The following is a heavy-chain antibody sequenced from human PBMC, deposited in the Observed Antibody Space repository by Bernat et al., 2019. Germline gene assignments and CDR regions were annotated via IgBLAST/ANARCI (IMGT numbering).Heavy chain of an antibody. Sequence: QVQLVQSGAEVKKPGSSVKVSCKASGGTFSSYAISWVRQAPGQGLEWMGGIIPIFGTANYAQKFQGRVTITADESTSTAYMELSSLRSEDTAVYYCAIGRYDILTGYYPFFDYWGQGTLVTVSS. D-gene: IGHD3-9*01. CDR3: AIGRYDILTGYYPFFDY. CDR1: GGTFSSYA. J-gene: IGHJ4*02. CDR2: IIPIFGTA. V-gene: IGHV1-69*01.